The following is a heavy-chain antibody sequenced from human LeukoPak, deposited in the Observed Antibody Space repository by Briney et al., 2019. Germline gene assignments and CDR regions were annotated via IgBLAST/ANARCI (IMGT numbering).Heavy chain of an antibody. D-gene: IGHD6-6*01. J-gene: IGHJ3*02. CDR2: ISSSSSYI. V-gene: IGHV3-21*01. CDR3: ARVPFEYSSSSDAFDI. Sequence: GGSLRLSCAASGFTFSRYSMNWVRQAPGKGLEWVPAISSSSSYIYYADSVKGRFTISRDNAKNSLYLQMNSLRAEDTAVYYCARVPFEYSSSSDAFDIWGQGTMVTVSS. CDR1: GFTFSRYS.